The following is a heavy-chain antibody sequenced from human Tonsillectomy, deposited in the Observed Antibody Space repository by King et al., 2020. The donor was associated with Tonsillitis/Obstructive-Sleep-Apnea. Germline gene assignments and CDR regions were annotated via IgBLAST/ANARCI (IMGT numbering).Heavy chain of an antibody. J-gene: IGHJ6*03. CDR1: GGSISSSNW. CDR2: IYHRGST. CDR3: ARDRVGATPNYYYYMDV. V-gene: IGHV4-4*02. Sequence: VQLQESGPGLVKPSGTLSLTCAVSGGSISSSNWWSRVRQPPGKGLEWIGEIYHRGSTNYNPSLKSRVTLSVDTSKNQFSLKLSSVTAADTAVYYCARDRVGATPNYYYYMDVWGKGTTVTVSS. D-gene: IGHD1-26*01.